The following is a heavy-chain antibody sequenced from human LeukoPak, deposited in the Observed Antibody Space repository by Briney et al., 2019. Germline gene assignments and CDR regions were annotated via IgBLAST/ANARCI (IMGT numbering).Heavy chain of an antibody. CDR1: GFIFNHYA. Sequence: GGSLRLSCEASGFIFNHYALHWVRQAPNKGLEWVAVIWSDGTNRYYADSVKGRFSIFRDDSQKRVFLQMNSLRAEDTAVYYCARDRTTVTTDPFDYWGQGTLVTVSS. CDR3: ARDRTTVTTDPFDY. D-gene: IGHD4-11*01. J-gene: IGHJ4*02. V-gene: IGHV3-33*01. CDR2: IWSDGTNR.